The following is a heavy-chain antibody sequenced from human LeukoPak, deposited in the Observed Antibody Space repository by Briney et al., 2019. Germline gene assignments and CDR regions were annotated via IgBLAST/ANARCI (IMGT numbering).Heavy chain of an antibody. V-gene: IGHV4-34*01. J-gene: IGHJ5*02. CDR1: GGSFSGYY. Sequence: SETLSLTCAVYGGSFSGYYWSWLRQPPGKGLEWIGEINHSGSTNYNPSLKSRVTISVDTSENQFSLKLSSVTAADTAVYYCARGMYYDYVWGSYRYNWFDPWGQGTLVTVSS. CDR2: INHSGST. CDR3: ARGMYYDYVWGSYRYNWFDP. D-gene: IGHD3-16*02.